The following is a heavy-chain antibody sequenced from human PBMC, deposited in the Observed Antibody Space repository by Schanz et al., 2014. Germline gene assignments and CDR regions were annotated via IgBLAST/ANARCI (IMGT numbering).Heavy chain of an antibody. Sequence: VQLVESGGGLVKPGGSLRLSCAASGFTFSNHALSWVRQAPGKGLEWVSGIGGSGDSTHYADSVKGRFIISRDNAKSSVYLQMNSLRAEDTAVYYCAKEDRNHNSDYVYWGQGTLXTVSS. V-gene: IGHV3-23*04. CDR3: AKEDRNHNSDYVY. D-gene: IGHD3-22*01. J-gene: IGHJ4*02. CDR2: IGGSGDST. CDR1: GFTFSNHA.